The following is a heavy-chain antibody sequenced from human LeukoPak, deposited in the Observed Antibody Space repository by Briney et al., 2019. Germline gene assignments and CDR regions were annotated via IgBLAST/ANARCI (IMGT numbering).Heavy chain of an antibody. CDR1: GFTFDDYA. J-gene: IGHJ4*02. Sequence: GGSLRLSCTASGFTFDDYAWHWVRQAPGKGLEWVAGISWNSGSIGYADSVKGRFTISRDNAKKSLYLQMNSLRAEATALSYSAKDISVGGYHGSGSYLFDYWGQGTLVTVSS. CDR3: AKDISVGGYHGSGSYLFDY. D-gene: IGHD3-10*01. V-gene: IGHV3-9*01. CDR2: ISWNSGSI.